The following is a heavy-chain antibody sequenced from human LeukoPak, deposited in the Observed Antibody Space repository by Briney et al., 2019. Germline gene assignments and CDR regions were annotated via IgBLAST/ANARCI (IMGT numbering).Heavy chain of an antibody. D-gene: IGHD3-22*01. CDR3: AKEGNYYDSRGNGMDV. V-gene: IGHV3-9*01. CDR1: GFTFDDYA. CDR2: ISWNSGSI. J-gene: IGHJ6*02. Sequence: TGGSLRLSCAASGFTFDDYAMHWVRQAPGKGLEWVSGISWNSGSIGYADSVKGRFTISRDNSKNTLYLQMNSLRAEDTAVYYCAKEGNYYDSRGNGMDVWGQGTTVTVSS.